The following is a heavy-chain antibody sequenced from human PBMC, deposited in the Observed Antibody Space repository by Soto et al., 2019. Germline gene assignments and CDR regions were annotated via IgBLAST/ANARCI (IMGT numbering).Heavy chain of an antibody. CDR2: INHSGST. V-gene: IGHV4-34*01. Sequence: SETLSLTCDVYGGSFSGYYWSWIRQPPGKGLEWIGEINHSGSTNYNPSLKSRVTISVDTSKNQFSLKLSSVTAADTAVYYCARFYGDYDDALDIWGQGTMVTVSS. CDR1: GGSFSGYY. J-gene: IGHJ3*02. D-gene: IGHD4-17*01. CDR3: ARFYGDYDDALDI.